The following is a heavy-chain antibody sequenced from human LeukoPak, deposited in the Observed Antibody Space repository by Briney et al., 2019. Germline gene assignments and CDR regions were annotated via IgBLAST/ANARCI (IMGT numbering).Heavy chain of an antibody. J-gene: IGHJ4*02. CDR3: ARLYYDSSGHY. D-gene: IGHD3-22*01. CDR1: GDSISSGTYY. Sequence: SETLSLTCSVSGDSISSGTYYWSWVRQPPGKGLEWIGYIYYSGSTNYNPSLKSRVTISVDTSKNQFSLKLSSVTAADTAVYYCARLYYDSSGHYWGQGTLVTVSS. V-gene: IGHV4-61*01. CDR2: IYYSGST.